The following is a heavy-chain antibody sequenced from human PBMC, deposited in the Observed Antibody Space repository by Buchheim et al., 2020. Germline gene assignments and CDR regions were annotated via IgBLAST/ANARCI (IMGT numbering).Heavy chain of an antibody. Sequence: EVQLVESGGGLVQPGGSLRLSCAASGFTFSSYWMSWVRQAPGKGLEWVANIKQDGSEKYYVDSVKGRFTISRDNAKNPLYLQMNSLRAEDTAVYYCAREKNIAVAGTDFDYWGQGTL. D-gene: IGHD6-19*01. J-gene: IGHJ4*02. V-gene: IGHV3-7*01. CDR2: IKQDGSEK. CDR3: AREKNIAVAGTDFDY. CDR1: GFTFSSYW.